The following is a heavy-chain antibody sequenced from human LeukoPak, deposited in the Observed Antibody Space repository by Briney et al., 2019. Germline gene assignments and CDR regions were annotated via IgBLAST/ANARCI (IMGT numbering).Heavy chain of an antibody. CDR3: AKEDSNGWYFFDY. CDR2: ISSSSSYI. J-gene: IGHJ4*02. Sequence: GGSLRLSCAGSGFTFSTYSMNWVRQAPGKGLEWVSSISSSSSYIYYADSVKGRFTISRDNAKNSLYLQMNSLRAEDTAVYYCAKEDSNGWYFFDYWGQGTLVTVSS. D-gene: IGHD6-19*01. V-gene: IGHV3-21*01. CDR1: GFTFSTYS.